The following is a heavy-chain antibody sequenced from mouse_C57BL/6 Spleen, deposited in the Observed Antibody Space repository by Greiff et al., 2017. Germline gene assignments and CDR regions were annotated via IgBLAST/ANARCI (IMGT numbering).Heavy chain of an antibody. CDR1: GYTFTSYW. CDR3: AKMGNYGGYAMDY. D-gene: IGHD2-1*01. J-gene: IGHJ4*01. CDR2: IDPSDSYT. Sequence: QVQLQQPGAELVMPGASVKLSCKASGYTFTSYWMHWVKQRPGQGLEWIGEIDPSDSYTNYNQKFKGKSTLTVDTSSSTAYMQLSSLTSEDSAVYYCAKMGNYGGYAMDYWGQGTSVTVSS. V-gene: IGHV1-69*01.